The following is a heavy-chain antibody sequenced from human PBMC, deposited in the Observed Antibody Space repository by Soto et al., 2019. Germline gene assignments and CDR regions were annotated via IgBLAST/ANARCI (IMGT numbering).Heavy chain of an antibody. D-gene: IGHD3-3*01. CDR1: GGSIGSGDDS. V-gene: IGHV4-30-4*01. J-gene: IGHJ5*02. Sequence: SETQSLTCTVSGGSIGSGDDSWSWVRQSPGKGLEWIGHIYNSGITYYNPSLKSRVVISIDTSRNQFSLRLNSLTAADRAVYFCARGVTVFGLVSRFWFDPWGQGTVVTVSS. CDR2: IYNSGIT. CDR3: ARGVTVFGLVSRFWFDP.